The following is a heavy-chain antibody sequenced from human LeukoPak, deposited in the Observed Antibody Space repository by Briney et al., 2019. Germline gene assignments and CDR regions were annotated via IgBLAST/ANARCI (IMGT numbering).Heavy chain of an antibody. CDR3: ARMRGYSYDP. J-gene: IGHJ5*02. D-gene: IGHD5-18*01. V-gene: IGHV4-59*01. Sequence: SETLSLTCTVPGGSISSYYWSWIRQPPGKGLEWIGYIYYSGSTNYNPSLKSRVTISVDTSKNQFSLKLSSVTAADTAVYYCARMRGYSYDPWGQGILVTVSS. CDR1: GGSISSYY. CDR2: IYYSGST.